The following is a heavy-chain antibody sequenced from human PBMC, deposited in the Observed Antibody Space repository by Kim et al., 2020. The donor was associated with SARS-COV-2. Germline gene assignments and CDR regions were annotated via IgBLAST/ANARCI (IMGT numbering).Heavy chain of an antibody. CDR3: AKDVGTTTVKSRYYGMDV. J-gene: IGHJ6*02. Sequence: VKGRFTITRDNSKETLYLQMNSLRAEDTAVYYCAKDVGTTTVKSRYYGMDVWGQGTTVTVSS. D-gene: IGHD4-17*01. V-gene: IGHV3-30*02.